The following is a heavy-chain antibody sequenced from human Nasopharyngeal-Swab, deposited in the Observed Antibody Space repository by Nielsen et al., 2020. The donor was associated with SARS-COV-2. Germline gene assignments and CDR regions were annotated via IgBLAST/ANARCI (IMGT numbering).Heavy chain of an antibody. Sequence: GESLKISCSASGFSITTYGMTWVRQAPGKGLEWVASISRSSTYIFYADSVKGRFTISRDNAKNSLCLEMHSLRAEDSAVYYCSRGADALAYCGGDCFSEYFFDSWGQGTLVTVSS. V-gene: IGHV3-21*01. CDR3: SRGADALAYCGGDCFSEYFFDS. J-gene: IGHJ4*02. D-gene: IGHD2-21*02. CDR2: ISRSSTYI. CDR1: GFSITTYG.